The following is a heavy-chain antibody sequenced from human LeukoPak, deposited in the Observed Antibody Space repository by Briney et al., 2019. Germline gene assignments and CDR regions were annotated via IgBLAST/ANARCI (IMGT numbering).Heavy chain of an antibody. CDR2: INPNSGGT. CDR3: ARLLYSSSSEDAFDI. Sequence: ASVKVSCKASGYTFTGYYMHWVRQAPGQGLEWMGWINPNSGGTNYAQKFQGRVTMTRDTSISTAYMELSRLRSDDTAAYYCARLLYSSSSEDAFDIWGQGTMVTVSS. J-gene: IGHJ3*02. CDR1: GYTFTGYY. V-gene: IGHV1-2*02. D-gene: IGHD6-6*01.